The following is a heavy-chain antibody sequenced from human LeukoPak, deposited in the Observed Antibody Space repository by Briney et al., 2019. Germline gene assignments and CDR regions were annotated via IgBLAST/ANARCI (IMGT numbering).Heavy chain of an antibody. J-gene: IGHJ4*02. D-gene: IGHD3-22*01. CDR1: GFTFSSYA. CDR3: AKPITMIVGCPSR. CDR2: ISGSGGST. V-gene: IGHV3-23*01. Sequence: GGSPRLSCAASGFTFSSYAMSWVRQAPGKGLEWVSAISGSGGSTYYADSVKGRFTISRDNSKNTLYLQMNSLRAEDTAVYYCAKPITMIVGCPSRWGQGALVTVSS.